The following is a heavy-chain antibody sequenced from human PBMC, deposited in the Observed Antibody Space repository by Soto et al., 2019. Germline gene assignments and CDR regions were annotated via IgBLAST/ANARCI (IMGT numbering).Heavy chain of an antibody. CDR2: ISYSGST. V-gene: IGHV4-30-4*01. Sequence: QVQLQESGPGLVKPSQTLSLTCTVSGGSISSGDYCWSWIRQPPGKGLEWIGYISYSGSTYYNPALKSRITMSAGTSKNQSSLRLTSMTAADTAVSYCAVSSRAYHIFHSWGQGILVTVSS. J-gene: IGHJ4*02. CDR1: GGSISSGDYC. D-gene: IGHD3-16*01. CDR3: AVSSRAYHIFHS.